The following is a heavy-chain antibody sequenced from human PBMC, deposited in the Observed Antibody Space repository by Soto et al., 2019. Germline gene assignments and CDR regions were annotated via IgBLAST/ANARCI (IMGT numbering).Heavy chain of an antibody. Sequence: QPGGSLRLSCAASGFTFSSYWMSWVRQAPGKGLEWVANIKQDGSEKYYVDSVKGRFTISRDNAKNSLYLQMNSLRAEDTAVYYCARDRWYYDILTGPDFDYWGQGTLVTVSS. CDR3: ARDRWYYDILTGPDFDY. J-gene: IGHJ4*02. D-gene: IGHD3-9*01. CDR2: IKQDGSEK. V-gene: IGHV3-7*05. CDR1: GFTFSSYW.